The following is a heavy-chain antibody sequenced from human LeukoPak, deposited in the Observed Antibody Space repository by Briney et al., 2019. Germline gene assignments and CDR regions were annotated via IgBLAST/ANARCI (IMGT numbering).Heavy chain of an antibody. D-gene: IGHD6-13*01. Sequence: ASVKVSCKASGYTFTSYGISWVRQAPGQGLEWMGWISAYNGNTNYAQKLQGRVTTTTETSTSTAYMELRSLRSDDTAVYYCARGSSSWSFFDYWGQGTLVTVSS. J-gene: IGHJ4*02. CDR1: GYTFTSYG. CDR3: ARGSSSWSFFDY. CDR2: ISAYNGNT. V-gene: IGHV1-18*01.